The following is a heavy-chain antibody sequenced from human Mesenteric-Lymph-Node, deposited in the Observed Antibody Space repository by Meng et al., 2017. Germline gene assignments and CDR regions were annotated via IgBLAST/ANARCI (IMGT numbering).Heavy chain of an antibody. D-gene: IGHD1-26*01. CDR2: TYYRSKWYN. Sequence: SETLSPTCAIPGDSVSSNSAAWNWIRQSPSRGLEWLGRTYYRSKWYNDYAVSVKSRITSNPDTSKNQFSLQLNSVTPEDTAVYYCARDYSGVVGALDYWGQGTLVTVSS. CDR3: ARDYSGVVGALDY. V-gene: IGHV6-1*01. J-gene: IGHJ4*02. CDR1: GDSVSSNSAA.